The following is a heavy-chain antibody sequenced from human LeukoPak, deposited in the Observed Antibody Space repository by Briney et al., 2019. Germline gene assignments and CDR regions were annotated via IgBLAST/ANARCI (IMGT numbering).Heavy chain of an antibody. J-gene: IGHJ5*01. CDR1: GYTFTSYY. V-gene: IGHV1-46*01. Sequence: VASVKVSCKASGYTFTSYYMHWVRQAPGQGLEWMGIINPSGGSTSYAQKFQGRVTMTTDTSTSTAYMELRSLRSDDTAVYYCARDYYDILTGYYNHDSWGQGTLVTVSS. CDR3: ARDYYDILTGYYNHDS. D-gene: IGHD3-9*01. CDR2: INPSGGST.